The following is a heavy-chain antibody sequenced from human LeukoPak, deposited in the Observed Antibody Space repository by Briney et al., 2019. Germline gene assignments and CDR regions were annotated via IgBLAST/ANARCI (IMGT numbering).Heavy chain of an antibody. D-gene: IGHD5-24*01. V-gene: IGHV3-7*01. CDR3: ARERWLQPDY. CDR2: IDNAGSDK. CDR1: GFTFSTYW. Sequence: GGSLRLSCAASGFTFSTYWMSWVRQAPGKGLEWVANIDNAGSDKYYVDSVEGRFTISRDNAKNSLYLQMNSLRAEDTAVYYCARERWLQPDYWGQGILVTVSS. J-gene: IGHJ4*02.